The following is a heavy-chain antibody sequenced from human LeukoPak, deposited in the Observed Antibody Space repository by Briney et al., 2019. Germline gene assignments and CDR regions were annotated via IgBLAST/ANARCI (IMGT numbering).Heavy chain of an antibody. CDR2: IKFVGTST. CDR1: GINFSSYW. CDR3: ARRSAAKSGFDY. J-gene: IGHJ4*02. V-gene: IGHV3-74*01. D-gene: IGHD6-13*01. Sequence: GGSLRLSCVASGINFSSYWMYWVRQAPGKGLVCISRIKFVGTSTTYADSVKGRFTVSRDNAKSTLYLQMNSLRVEDTAVYYCARRSAAKSGFDYWGQGTVVSVSS.